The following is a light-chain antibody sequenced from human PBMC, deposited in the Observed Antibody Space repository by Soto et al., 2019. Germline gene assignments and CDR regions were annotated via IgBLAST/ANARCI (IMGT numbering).Light chain of an antibody. CDR2: EVN. Sequence: QSVLTQPPSASGSPGQSVTISCTGTSSDVGGYNYVSWYQQHPGKAPKLMIYEVNKRPSGVPDRFSGSKSGSTASLTVSGLQAEDEADYYCSSYAGSNNFFGGGTQLTVL. J-gene: IGLJ2*01. V-gene: IGLV2-8*01. CDR1: SSDVGGYNY. CDR3: SSYAGSNNF.